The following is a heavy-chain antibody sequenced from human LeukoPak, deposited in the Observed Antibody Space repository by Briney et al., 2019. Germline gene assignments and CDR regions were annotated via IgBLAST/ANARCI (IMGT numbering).Heavy chain of an antibody. CDR2: IIPILSIA. D-gene: IGHD3-22*01. V-gene: IGHV1-69*04. J-gene: IGHJ4*02. CDR1: GGTFSSYA. CDR3: ARARDRFSGYYYVDYFDY. Sequence: SVKVSCKASGGTFSSYAISWVRQAPGQGLEWMGRIIPILSIANYAQKFQGRVTITADKSTSTAYMELSSLRSDDTAVYYCARARDRFSGYYYVDYFDYWGQGTLVTVSS.